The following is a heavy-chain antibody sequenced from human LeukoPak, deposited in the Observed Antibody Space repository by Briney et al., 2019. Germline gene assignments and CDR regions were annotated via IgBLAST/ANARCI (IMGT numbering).Heavy chain of an antibody. CDR2: ITSSSSTI. J-gene: IGHJ4*02. CDR1: GFTLSSYT. Sequence: GGSLRLSCAASGFTLSSYTMNWVRQAPGKGLEWVSYITSSSSTIYYADSVKGRFTISRDNAKNSLYLQMNSLRVEDTAIYYCATSGSYRFDYWGQGTLVTVSS. CDR3: ATSGSYRFDY. D-gene: IGHD1-26*01. V-gene: IGHV3-48*01.